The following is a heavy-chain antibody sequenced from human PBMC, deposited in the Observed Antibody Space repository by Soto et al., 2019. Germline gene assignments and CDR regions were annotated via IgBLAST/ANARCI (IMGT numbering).Heavy chain of an antibody. J-gene: IGHJ5*02. CDR2: VYYSGAT. V-gene: IGHV4-39*01. Sequence: PXETLCLTCNVAGGSITSPPYYWGWIRQPPGKGLEWIGTVYYSGATYYNPSLRGRLTVSADTAKNYFSLRLTSVTAADTAVYYCARHDDWFDHWRQGILVTVSS. CDR1: GGSITSPPYY. CDR3: ARHDDWFDH.